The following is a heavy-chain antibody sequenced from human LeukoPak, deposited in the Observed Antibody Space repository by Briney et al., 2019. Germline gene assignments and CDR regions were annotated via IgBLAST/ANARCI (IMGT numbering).Heavy chain of an antibody. D-gene: IGHD3-3*01. J-gene: IGHJ6*03. CDR2: ISGSGGST. CDR3: AKTYDDFWRLGYYYYYMDV. CDR1: GFTFSSYA. Sequence: PGGSLRLSCAASGFTFSSYAMSWVRQAPGKGLEWVSAISGSGGSTYYADSVKGRFTISRDNSKNTLYLQMNSLRAEDTAVYYCAKTYDDFWRLGYYYYYMDVWGKGTTVTVSS. V-gene: IGHV3-23*01.